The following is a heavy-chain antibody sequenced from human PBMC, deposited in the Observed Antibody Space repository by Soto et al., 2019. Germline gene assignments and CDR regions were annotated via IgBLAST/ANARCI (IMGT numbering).Heavy chain of an antibody. CDR1: GYTFTSYG. Sequence: QVQLVQSGAEVKKPGASVKVSCKASGYTFTSYGISWVRQAPGQGLEWMGWISAYNGNTNYAQKLQGRVTMTTDTSTSTAYMELRSLRSDDTSVYYCARDPLGGRKYSSSRFQHWGQGTLVTVSS. CDR2: ISAYNGNT. CDR3: ARDPLGGRKYSSSRFQH. V-gene: IGHV1-18*01. D-gene: IGHD6-6*01. J-gene: IGHJ1*01.